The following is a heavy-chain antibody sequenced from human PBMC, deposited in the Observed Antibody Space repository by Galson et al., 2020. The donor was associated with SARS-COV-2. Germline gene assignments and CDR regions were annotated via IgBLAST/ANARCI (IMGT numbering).Heavy chain of an antibody. CDR3: ARASGYSSSRYYYYYGMDV. V-gene: IGHV3-30-3*01. Sequence: TGGSLRLSCAASGFTFSSYAMHWVRQTPGKGLEWVAVISYDGSNKYYADSVKGRFTISRDNSKNTLYLQMNSVRAEDTAVYYCARASGYSSSRYYYYYGMDVWGQGTTVTVSS. CDR2: ISYDGSNK. CDR1: GFTFSSYA. D-gene: IGHD6-13*01. J-gene: IGHJ6*02.